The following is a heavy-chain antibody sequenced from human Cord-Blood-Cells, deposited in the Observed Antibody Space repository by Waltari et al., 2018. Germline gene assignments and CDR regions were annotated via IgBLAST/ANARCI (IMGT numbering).Heavy chain of an antibody. Sequence: QLQLQEAGPGLVTPSETLSLTCTVSGGPISSSSFYWGWVRQPPRKGLQWIGSIYYSGTTYYNPSLKSRVTISVDTSKNQFSLKLSSVTAADTAVYYCARQPSSGWYYYYYGMDVWGQGTTVTVSS. D-gene: IGHD6-19*01. J-gene: IGHJ6*02. V-gene: IGHV4-39*01. CDR3: ARQPSSGWYYYYYGMDV. CDR1: GGPISSSSFY. CDR2: IYYSGTT.